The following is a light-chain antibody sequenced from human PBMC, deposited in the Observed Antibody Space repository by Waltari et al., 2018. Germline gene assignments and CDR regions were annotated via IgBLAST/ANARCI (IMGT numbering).Light chain of an antibody. CDR1: QSISGW. Sequence: DIQMTQSPSTLSASVGDRVTITCRASQSISGWLAWYQQRPGKAPKVLMYQASILQGGVPSRFSGSGSGIEFTLTISSLQPDDFATYYCQQYSASPCTFGQGTRLEIK. J-gene: IGKJ2*02. CDR2: QAS. V-gene: IGKV1-5*03. CDR3: QQYSASPCT.